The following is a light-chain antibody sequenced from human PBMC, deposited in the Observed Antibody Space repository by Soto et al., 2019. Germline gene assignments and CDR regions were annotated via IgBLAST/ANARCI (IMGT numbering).Light chain of an antibody. Sequence: EIVLTQSPATLSVSPGERATLSCRASQSFSSRIAWYQQRPGQAPRLLIYAASTRATGIPARFSGSGSGTEFTLTISSLESEDFAVYYCQQYNNWPRTFGQGTKVDI. CDR1: QSFSSR. CDR2: AAS. V-gene: IGKV3-15*01. J-gene: IGKJ1*01. CDR3: QQYNNWPRT.